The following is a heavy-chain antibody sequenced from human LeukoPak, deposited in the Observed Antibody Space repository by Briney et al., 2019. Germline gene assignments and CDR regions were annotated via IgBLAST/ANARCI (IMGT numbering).Heavy chain of an antibody. J-gene: IGHJ4*02. CDR1: GFTFNSYA. V-gene: IGHV3-30-3*01. CDR3: AREGPTSGFDY. D-gene: IGHD6-6*01. Sequence: GRSLRLSCAASGFTFNSYAVHWVRQAPGKGLEWVAVISYDGSINFYAASVKGRFTISRDNSKNTLYLQMSSLRDDDTAVYYCAREGPTSGFDYWGQGILVTVSS. CDR2: ISYDGSIN.